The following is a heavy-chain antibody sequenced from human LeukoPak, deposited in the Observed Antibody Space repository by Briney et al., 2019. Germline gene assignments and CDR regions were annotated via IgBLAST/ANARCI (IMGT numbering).Heavy chain of an antibody. D-gene: IGHD6-19*01. CDR2: IYYSGST. J-gene: IGHJ4*02. CDR3: ARDPHSSGWPSGY. V-gene: IGHV4-59*01. Sequence: PSETLSLTCTVSGGSISSYYWSWIRQPPGKGLEWIGYIYYSGSTNYNPSLKSRVTISVDTSKNQFSLKLSSVTAADTAVYYCARDPHSSGWPSGYWGQGTLVTVSS. CDR1: GGSISSYY.